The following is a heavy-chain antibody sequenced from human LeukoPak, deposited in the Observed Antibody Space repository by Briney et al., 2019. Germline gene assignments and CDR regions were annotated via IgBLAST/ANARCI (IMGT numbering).Heavy chain of an antibody. D-gene: IGHD5-12*01. CDR2: INPNSGGT. CDR1: GYTFTGYY. V-gene: IGHV1-2*02. CDR3: ASKGVTGYSGHENDY. Sequence: ASVKVSCKASGYTFTGYYMHWVRQAPGQGLEWMGWINPNSGGTNYAQKFQGRVTMTRDTSISTAYMELSRLRSDDTAVYYCASKGVTGYSGHENDYWGQGTLVTVSS. J-gene: IGHJ4*02.